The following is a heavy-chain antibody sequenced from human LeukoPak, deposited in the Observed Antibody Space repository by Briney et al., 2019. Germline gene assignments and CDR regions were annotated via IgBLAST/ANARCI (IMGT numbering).Heavy chain of an antibody. CDR1: GYTFTSYA. V-gene: IGHV1-18*01. CDR2: ISAYNGNT. CDR3: ARGYYDYVWGSYRPLDY. Sequence: ASVKVSCKASGYTFTSYAMNWVRQAPGQGLEWMGWISAYNGNTNYAQKLQGRVTMTTDTSTSAAYMELRSLRSDDTAVYYCARGYYDYVWGSYRPLDYWGQGTLVTVSS. D-gene: IGHD3-16*02. J-gene: IGHJ4*02.